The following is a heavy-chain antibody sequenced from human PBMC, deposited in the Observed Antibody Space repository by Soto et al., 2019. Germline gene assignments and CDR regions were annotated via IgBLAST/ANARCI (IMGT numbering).Heavy chain of an antibody. V-gene: IGHV4-39*01. J-gene: IGHJ4*02. Sequence: SETLSLTCTVSGGSISSSSYYWGWIRQPPGKGLEWIGSIYYSGSTYYNPSLKGRATISADTSKNQFSLMLSSVTAADTAVYYCARLGISYCSGGSCYAIHFDYWGQGTLATVSS. D-gene: IGHD2-15*01. CDR1: GGSISSSSYY. CDR2: IYYSGST. CDR3: ARLGISYCSGGSCYAIHFDY.